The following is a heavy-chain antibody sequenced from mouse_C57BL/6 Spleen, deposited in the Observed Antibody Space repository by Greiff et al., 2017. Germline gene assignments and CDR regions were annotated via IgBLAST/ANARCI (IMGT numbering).Heavy chain of an antibody. D-gene: IGHD2-2*01. V-gene: IGHV14-3*01. CDR2: IDPANGNT. CDR3: AGSRGYDGWYFDV. CDR1: GLNIKNTY. Sequence: VQLQQSVAELVRPGASVKLSCTASGLNIKNTYMHWVKQRPEQGLEWIGRIDPANGNTKYAPKFQGKATITADTSSNTAYLQLSSLTSEDTAIYYCAGSRGYDGWYFDVWGTGTTVTVSS. J-gene: IGHJ1*03.